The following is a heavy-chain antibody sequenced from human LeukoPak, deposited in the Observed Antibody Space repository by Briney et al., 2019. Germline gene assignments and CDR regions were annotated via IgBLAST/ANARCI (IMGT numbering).Heavy chain of an antibody. CDR3: AKARESNLACDYFDY. Sequence: GGSLRLSCAASGFTFSSYAMSWVRQARGKGLESVSFISGGGGSTSYADSVKGRFTISRDNSKNTLYVQMNSLRAEDTAVYYCAKARESNLACDYFDYWGQGTLVTVSS. CDR1: GFTFSSYA. V-gene: IGHV3-23*01. J-gene: IGHJ4*02. D-gene: IGHD3/OR15-3a*01. CDR2: ISGGGGST.